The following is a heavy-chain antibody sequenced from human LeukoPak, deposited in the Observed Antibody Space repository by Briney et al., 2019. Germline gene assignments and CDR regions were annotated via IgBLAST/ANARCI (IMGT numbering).Heavy chain of an antibody. CDR3: ARFRVVAAKLDAFDI. CDR1: VXSNY. CDR2: IYSGGST. D-gene: IGHD2-15*01. J-gene: IGHJ3*02. Sequence: VXSNYMSWVRQAPGKGLGWVSVIYSGGSTYYADSVKGRFTISQDNSKNTLYLQMNSLRAEDTAVYYCARFRVVAAKLDAFDIWGQGTMVTASS. V-gene: IGHV3-53*01.